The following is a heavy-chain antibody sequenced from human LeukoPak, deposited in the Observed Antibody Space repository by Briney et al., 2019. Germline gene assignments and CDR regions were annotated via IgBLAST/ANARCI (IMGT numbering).Heavy chain of an antibody. D-gene: IGHD3-10*01. Sequence: ASVKVSYKASGYTFTGYYMHWVRQAPGQGLEWMGRINPNSGGTNYAQKFQGRVTMTRDTSISTAYMELSRLRSDDTAVYYCARDRKLYYGSGSYSWFDPWGQGTLVTVSS. CDR1: GYTFTGYY. J-gene: IGHJ5*02. V-gene: IGHV1-2*06. CDR3: ARDRKLYYGSGSYSWFDP. CDR2: INPNSGGT.